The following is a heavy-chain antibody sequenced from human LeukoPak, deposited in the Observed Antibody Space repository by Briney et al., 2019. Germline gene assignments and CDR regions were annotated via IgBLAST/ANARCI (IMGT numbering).Heavy chain of an antibody. J-gene: IGHJ3*02. CDR2: FDWIGNST. Sequence: GGSLRLACAASGFTFDDYGMNWVRQAPGKGLEWVSGFDWIGNSTSYADSVKGRFTIARDNAKNSLYLQMNSLRAEDTAVYYCAREKVVVRGFRNAFDIWGQGTMVTVSS. CDR3: AREKVVVRGFRNAFDI. V-gene: IGHV3-20*04. D-gene: IGHD3-10*01. CDR1: GFTFDDYG.